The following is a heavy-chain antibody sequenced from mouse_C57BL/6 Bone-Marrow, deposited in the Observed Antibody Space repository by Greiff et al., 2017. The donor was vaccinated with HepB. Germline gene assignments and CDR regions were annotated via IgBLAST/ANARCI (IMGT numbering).Heavy chain of an antibody. J-gene: IGHJ4*01. CDR3: ARITTGIGYAMDY. D-gene: IGHD1-1*01. V-gene: IGHV1-69*01. CDR2: IDPSDSYT. Sequence: QVQLQQPGAELVMPGASVKLSCKASGYTFTSYWMHWVKQRPGQGLEWIGEIDPSDSYTNYNQKFKGKSTLTVDKSSSTAYMQLSSLTSEDSAVYYGARITTGIGYAMDYWGQGTSVTVSS. CDR1: GYTFTSYW.